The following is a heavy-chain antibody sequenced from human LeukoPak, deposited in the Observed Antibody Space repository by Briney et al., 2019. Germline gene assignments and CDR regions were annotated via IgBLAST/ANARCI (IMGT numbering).Heavy chain of an antibody. Sequence: ASVKVSCKASGGTFSSYAISWVRQAPGQGLEWMGRIIPILGIANYAQKFQGRVTITADKSTSTAYMELSSLRSEDTAVYYCARGYCSGGSCYFIRYWGQGTLVTVSS. CDR3: ARGYCSGGSCYFIRY. CDR2: IIPILGIA. CDR1: GGTFSSYA. D-gene: IGHD2-15*01. J-gene: IGHJ4*02. V-gene: IGHV1-69*04.